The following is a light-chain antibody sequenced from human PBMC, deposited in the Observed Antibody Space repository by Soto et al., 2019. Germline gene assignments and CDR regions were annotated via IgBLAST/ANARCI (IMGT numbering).Light chain of an antibody. Sequence: EIVMTQSPATLSVSPGERATLSCRASQSVSSNLAWYQQKPGQAPRLLIYGASTRATGIPARFSGSGSGTEFTLNISSLQSEDFGVYYCQQYNNWPPYTFCQGTKLEIK. CDR3: QQYNNWPPYT. V-gene: IGKV3-15*01. CDR1: QSVSSN. J-gene: IGKJ2*01. CDR2: GAS.